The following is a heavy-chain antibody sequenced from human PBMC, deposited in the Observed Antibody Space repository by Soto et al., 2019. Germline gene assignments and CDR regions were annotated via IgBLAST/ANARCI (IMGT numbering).Heavy chain of an antibody. CDR2: ISGSGDST. J-gene: IGHJ4*02. V-gene: IGHV3-23*01. Sequence: EVQLLESGGGLVQPGRSLRLSCAASEFTFSNYAISWVRQAPGQALEWVSTISGSGDSTFYADSVKGRFTISRDNSKNTLSMQMNSLRAEDTAVYYCAKGEYNYGFGDDSWGQGTLVTVSS. D-gene: IGHD5-18*01. CDR1: EFTFSNYA. CDR3: AKGEYNYGFGDDS.